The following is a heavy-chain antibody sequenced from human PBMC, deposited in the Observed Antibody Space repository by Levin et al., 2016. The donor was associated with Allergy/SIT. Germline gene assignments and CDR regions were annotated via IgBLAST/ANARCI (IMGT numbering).Heavy chain of an antibody. J-gene: IGHJ5*02. CDR2: IRSKAYGGTT. Sequence: WIRQPPGKGLEWVGFIRSKAYGGTTEYAASVKGRFTISRDDSKSIAYLQMNSLKTEDTAVYYCTSVRGVPNWFDPWGQGTLVTVSS. V-gene: IGHV3-49*02. D-gene: IGHD1-1*01. CDR3: TSVRGVPNWFDP.